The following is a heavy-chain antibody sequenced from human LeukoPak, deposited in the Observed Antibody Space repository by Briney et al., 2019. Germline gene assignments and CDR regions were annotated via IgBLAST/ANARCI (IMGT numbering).Heavy chain of an antibody. CDR1: GFSFGSYA. V-gene: IGHV3-23*01. J-gene: IGHJ4*02. CDR2: ISDNGGGT. Sequence: GGSLRLSCAAAGFSFGSYAMSWVRQGPGRGLEWVSGISDNGGGTYYGDSVKGRFTISRDNSKNMLYLQMNGLRAEDTALYYCAKERSTVGTPLFDNWGQGILVTVSS. CDR3: AKERSTVGTPLFDN. D-gene: IGHD2-15*01.